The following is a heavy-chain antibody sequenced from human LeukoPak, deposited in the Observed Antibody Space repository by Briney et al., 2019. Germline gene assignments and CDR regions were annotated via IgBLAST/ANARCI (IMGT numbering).Heavy chain of an antibody. CDR3: ATHRGTRQKDEYLGYGYYYYYYRDV. J-gene: IGHJ6*03. D-gene: IGHD5-12*01. CDR1: GYTFTSYG. Sequence: ASVKVSCKASGYTFTSYGISWVQQAPGQGLEWMGWISAYNGNTNYAQKLQGRVTMTTDTSTSTAYMELRSLRSDDTAVYYCATHRGTRQKDEYLGYGYYYYYYRDVWGKGTTVTVSS. V-gene: IGHV1-18*01. CDR2: ISAYNGNT.